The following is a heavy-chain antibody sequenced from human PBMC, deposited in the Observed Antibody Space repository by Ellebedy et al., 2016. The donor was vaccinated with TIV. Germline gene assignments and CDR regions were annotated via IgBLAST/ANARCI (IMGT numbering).Heavy chain of an antibody. D-gene: IGHD3-10*01. Sequence: SEILSLTCTVYGDSISRSSSYWGWIRQPPGKGLEWIGSVYYSGSTDYNPSLKRRVTISADTSKNQFSLRLSSVTAADTAVYYCARWFGELLYVRWFDPWGQGTLVTVSS. J-gene: IGHJ5*02. CDR1: GDSISRSSSY. V-gene: IGHV4-39*01. CDR2: VYYSGST. CDR3: ARWFGELLYVRWFDP.